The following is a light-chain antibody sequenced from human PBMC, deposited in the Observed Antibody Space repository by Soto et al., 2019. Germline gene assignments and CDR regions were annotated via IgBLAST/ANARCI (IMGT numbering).Light chain of an antibody. J-gene: IGKJ2*01. CDR2: GAS. V-gene: IGKV3-20*01. CDR1: HPVSTN. Sequence: EILMTQSPATLSVSLGDRVTLSCRASHPVSTNLAWYQQKPGQAPSLLMFGASTRATVFPDRFSGSGSGTDFTLTIRRLEPEDFAVYYCQQYGSSPYTFGQGTKLEIK. CDR3: QQYGSSPYT.